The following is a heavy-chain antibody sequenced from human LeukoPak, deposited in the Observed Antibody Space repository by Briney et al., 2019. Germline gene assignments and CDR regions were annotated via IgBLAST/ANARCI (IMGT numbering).Heavy chain of an antibody. CDR1: GFAFGSEA. Sequence: GGSLRLSCAVSGFAFGSEAMSWERQSPARGLEWVSAISGSGGSTYYADSVKGRFTISRDNSKNTLYPQMNSLRAEDTAVYYCAKRAAARPCYWGQGTLVTVSS. CDR3: AKRAAARPCY. V-gene: IGHV3-23*01. CDR2: ISGSGGST. J-gene: IGHJ4*02. D-gene: IGHD6-6*01.